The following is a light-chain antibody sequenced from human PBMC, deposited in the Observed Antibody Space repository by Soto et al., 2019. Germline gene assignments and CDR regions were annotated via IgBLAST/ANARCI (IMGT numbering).Light chain of an antibody. J-gene: IGKJ4*01. CDR2: DAS. CDR1: QSVSSY. CDR3: QQRSNQGLT. Sequence: EIVLTQSPATLSLSPGERATLSCRASQSVSSYLAWYQQKPGQAPRLLIYDASSRATGIPARFSGSGSGTDFTLTISSLEPEDFAVYYCQQRSNQGLTFGGGTKVEIK. V-gene: IGKV3-11*01.